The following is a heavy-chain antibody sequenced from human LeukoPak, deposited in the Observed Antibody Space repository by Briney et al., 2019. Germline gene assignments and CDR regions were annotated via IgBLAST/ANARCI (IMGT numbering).Heavy chain of an antibody. Sequence: GGSLRLSCAASGLTFSSYAMHWVRQAPGKGLEWVAVISYDGSNKYYADSVKGRFTISRDNSKITLYLQMNGLRAEDTALFYCAKAVVVVPAATPFDYWGLGTLVTVSS. D-gene: IGHD2-2*01. V-gene: IGHV3-30*04. J-gene: IGHJ4*02. CDR1: GLTFSSYA. CDR2: ISYDGSNK. CDR3: AKAVVVVPAATPFDY.